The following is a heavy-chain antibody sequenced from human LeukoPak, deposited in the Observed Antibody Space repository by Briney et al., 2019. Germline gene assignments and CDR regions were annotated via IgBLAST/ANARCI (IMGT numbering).Heavy chain of an antibody. V-gene: IGHV3-9*01. J-gene: IGHJ1*01. Sequence: GGSLRLSCAASGFTFDDYAMHWVRQAPGKGLEWVSGISWNSGSIGYADSVKGRFTISRDNAKNSLYLQMNSLRAEDTALYYCAKSPGGYRSSTSCYVAPYFQHWGQGTLVTVSS. CDR1: GFTFDDYA. CDR2: ISWNSGSI. D-gene: IGHD2-2*01. CDR3: AKSPGGYRSSTSCYVAPYFQH.